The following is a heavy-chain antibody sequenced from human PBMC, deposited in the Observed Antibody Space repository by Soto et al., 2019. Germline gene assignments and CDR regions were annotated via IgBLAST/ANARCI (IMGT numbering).Heavy chain of an antibody. D-gene: IGHD5-12*01. J-gene: IGHJ4*02. CDR3: ARVGRGYSGYDFGLISYFDY. Sequence: GGSLRLSCAASGFTFSSYSMNWVRQAPGKGLEWVSYISSSSSTIYYADSVKSRFTISRDNAKNSLYLQMNSLRAEDTAVYYCARVGRGYSGYDFGLISYFDYWGQGTLVTVSS. CDR2: ISSSSSTI. CDR1: GFTFSSYS. V-gene: IGHV3-48*01.